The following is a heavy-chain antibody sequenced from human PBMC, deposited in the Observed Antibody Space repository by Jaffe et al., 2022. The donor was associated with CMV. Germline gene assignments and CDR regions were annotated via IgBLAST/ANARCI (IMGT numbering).Heavy chain of an antibody. CDR1: GFTFSSYS. Sequence: EVQLVESGGGLVQPGGSLRLSCAASGFTFSSYSMNWVRQAPGKGLEWVSYISSSSSTIYYADSVKGRFTISRDNAKNSLYLQMNSLRDEDTAVYYCAVIPAAMGLPNKSDAFDIWGQGTMVTVSS. CDR3: AVIPAAMGLPNKSDAFDI. D-gene: IGHD2-2*01. CDR2: ISSSSSTI. J-gene: IGHJ3*02. V-gene: IGHV3-48*02.